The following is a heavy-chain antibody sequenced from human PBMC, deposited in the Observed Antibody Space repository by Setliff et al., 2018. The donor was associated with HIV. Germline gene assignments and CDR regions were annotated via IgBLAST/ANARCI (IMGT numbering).Heavy chain of an antibody. CDR2: IKHNGNS. Sequence: PSETLSLTCAVYGGSFSAYYWGWIRHPPGKGLEWIGEIKHNGNSNYNPSLKSRLTLSVDTSKNQFSLKLKSVTAADTAVYYCARAISPQYYGSSGYYLAWGQGTLVTVSS. J-gene: IGHJ5*02. D-gene: IGHD3-22*01. CDR3: ARAISPQYYGSSGYYLA. V-gene: IGHV4-34*01. CDR1: GGSFSAYY.